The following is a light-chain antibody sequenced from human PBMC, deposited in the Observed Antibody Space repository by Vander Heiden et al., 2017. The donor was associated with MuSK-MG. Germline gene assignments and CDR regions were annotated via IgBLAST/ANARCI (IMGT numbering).Light chain of an antibody. CDR1: SGHSSYA. V-gene: IGLV4-69*01. Sequence: TLSSGHSSYAIAWHQKQPEKGHRYLMKLNSDGSHSKVDGIPDRFSGSSSGDARYLTLSSLQSEDEAYFYGQNWGTGLWGFGGGTKLTVL. J-gene: IGLJ3*02. CDR3: QNWGTGLWG. CDR2: LNSDGSH.